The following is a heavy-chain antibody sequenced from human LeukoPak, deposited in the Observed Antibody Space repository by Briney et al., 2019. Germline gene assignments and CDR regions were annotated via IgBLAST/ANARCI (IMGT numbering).Heavy chain of an antibody. Sequence: GRSLRLSCTASGFTFTSYAMHWVRQAPGRGLEWVAVISYDASNKYYADPVKGRFTISRDNSKNTLYLQMNSLRAEDTAVYYCAKEGPYDILTGYYNVMDYWGQGTLVTVSS. V-gene: IGHV3-30*04. CDR1: GFTFTSYA. CDR3: AKEGPYDILTGYYNVMDY. J-gene: IGHJ4*02. D-gene: IGHD3-9*01. CDR2: ISYDASNK.